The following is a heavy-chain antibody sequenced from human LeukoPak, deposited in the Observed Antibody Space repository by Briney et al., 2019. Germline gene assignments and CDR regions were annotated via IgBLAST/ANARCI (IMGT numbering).Heavy chain of an antibody. Sequence: PGGSLRLSCAASGFTFSSYAMSWVRQAPGKGLEWVSGISGSGDNTYYADSVKGRFTISRDNSKNTLYLQMNSLRAEDTAVYYCAKDYDSSGYYYSPFDYWGQGTLVTVSS. CDR2: ISGSGDNT. D-gene: IGHD3-22*01. J-gene: IGHJ4*02. CDR3: AKDYDSSGYYYSPFDY. V-gene: IGHV3-23*01. CDR1: GFTFSSYA.